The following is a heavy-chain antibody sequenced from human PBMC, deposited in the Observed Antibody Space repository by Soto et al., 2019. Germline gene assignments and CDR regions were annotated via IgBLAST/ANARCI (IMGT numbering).Heavy chain of an antibody. J-gene: IGHJ5*02. CDR3: ARDPDSSGYDPGWFDP. CDR1: GGTFSSYA. D-gene: IGHD3-22*01. V-gene: IGHV1-69*13. Sequence: SVKVSCKASGGTFSSYAISWVRQAPGQGLEWMGGIIPIFGTANYAQKFQRRVTITADESTSTAYMELSSLRSEDTAVYYCARDPDSSGYDPGWFDPWGQGTLVTVSS. CDR2: IIPIFGTA.